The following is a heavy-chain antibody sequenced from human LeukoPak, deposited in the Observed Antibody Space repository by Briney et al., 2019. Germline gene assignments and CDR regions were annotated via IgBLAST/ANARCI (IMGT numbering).Heavy chain of an antibody. CDR3: VRAEGSSGSSEYFQH. V-gene: IGHV3-11*06. D-gene: IGHD5-12*01. Sequence: GGSLRLSCAASGFTFSDSYMSWIRQAPGKGLEWVSSISGSSNDKHYIDSVKGRFTISRDNAKNSLFLQMNSLRAEDTAVYYCVRAEGSSGSSEYFQHWRQGSLVTVSS. J-gene: IGHJ1*01. CDR2: ISGSSNDK. CDR1: GFTFSDSY.